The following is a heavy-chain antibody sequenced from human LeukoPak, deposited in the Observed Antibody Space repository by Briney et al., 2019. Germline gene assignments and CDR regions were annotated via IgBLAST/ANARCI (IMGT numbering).Heavy chain of an antibody. V-gene: IGHV4-30-2*01. CDR1: GGSISSGGYY. Sequence: PSETLSLTCTVSGGSISSGGYYWSWIRQPPGKGLEWIGYIYHSGSTYYNPSLKSRVTISVDRSKNQFSLKLSSVTAADTAVYYCARGRRGVTAFDYWGQGTLVTVSS. D-gene: IGHD3-10*01. J-gene: IGHJ4*02. CDR2: IYHSGST. CDR3: ARGRRGVTAFDY.